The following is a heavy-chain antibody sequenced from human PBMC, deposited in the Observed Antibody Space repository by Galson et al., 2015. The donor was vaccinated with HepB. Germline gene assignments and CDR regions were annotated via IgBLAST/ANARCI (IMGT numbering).Heavy chain of an antibody. Sequence: LRLSCAASGFTFSGSAIHWVRQASGKGLEWIGRIRSKANSYATGYAASVKGRFTISRDDSKNTAYLQMNCLKTEDTAVYYCTRRGDSGWYGKEDYWGQGTLVTVPS. V-gene: IGHV3-73*01. CDR2: IRSKANSYAT. J-gene: IGHJ4*02. D-gene: IGHD6-19*01. CDR1: GFTFSGSA. CDR3: TRRGDSGWYGKEDY.